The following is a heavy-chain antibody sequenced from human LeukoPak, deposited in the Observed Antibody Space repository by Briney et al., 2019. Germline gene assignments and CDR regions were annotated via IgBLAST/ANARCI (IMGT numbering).Heavy chain of an antibody. CDR1: GASISSGAYS. V-gene: IGHV4-31*03. CDR2: IYYSGST. CDR3: ARATTVTTPADY. D-gene: IGHD4-17*01. Sequence: PSETLCFTCTVPGASISSGAYSWSWIRQHPGKGLEWIGYIYYSGSTYYNPSLNSRVTISLDTSKNQFSLKLSSVTAADTAAYYCARATTVTTPADYWGQGTLVTVSS. J-gene: IGHJ4*02.